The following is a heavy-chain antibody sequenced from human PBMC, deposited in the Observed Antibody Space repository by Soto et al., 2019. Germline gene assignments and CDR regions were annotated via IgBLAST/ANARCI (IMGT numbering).Heavy chain of an antibody. V-gene: IGHV1-8*01. J-gene: IGHJ4*02. CDR3: ARSSRRWARNLFDY. D-gene: IGHD1-26*01. CDR2: MNPNIGNT. CDR1: GYTFTSYD. Sequence: QVQLVQSGAEVKKPGASVKVSCKASGYTFTSYDINWVRQATGQGLEWMGWMNPNIGNTGYAQKCQGRVTMTRKDSIRKAYMGLGSLRSEGTAVYYCARSSRRWARNLFDYWGQGTLVTVSS.